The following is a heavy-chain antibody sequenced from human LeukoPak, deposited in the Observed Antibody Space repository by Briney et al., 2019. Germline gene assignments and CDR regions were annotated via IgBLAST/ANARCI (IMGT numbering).Heavy chain of an antibody. CDR1: GFTFSSYP. V-gene: IGHV3-7*01. Sequence: GGSLRLSCAVSGFTFSSYPMHWVRQAPGKGLEWVANIKQDGNEKNYVDSVKGRFTISRDNAKNSLYLQMNSLRAEDTAVYYCAYLNSHAFDIWGQGTMVTVSS. D-gene: IGHD1-7*01. CDR3: AYLNSHAFDI. J-gene: IGHJ3*02. CDR2: IKQDGNEK.